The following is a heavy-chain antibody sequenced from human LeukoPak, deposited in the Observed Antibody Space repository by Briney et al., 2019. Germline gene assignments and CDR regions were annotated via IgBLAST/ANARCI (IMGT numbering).Heavy chain of an antibody. CDR1: GFTFSIYN. Sequence: PGGSLRLSCAASGFTFSIYNMNWVRQAPGKGLEWVSSISSSSSYIYYADSVKGRFTISRDNSKNTLYLQMNSLRAEDTAVYYCARGRSGRNDAFDIWGQGTMVTVSS. CDR2: ISSSSSYI. J-gene: IGHJ3*02. D-gene: IGHD2-8*02. CDR3: ARGRSGRNDAFDI. V-gene: IGHV3-21*04.